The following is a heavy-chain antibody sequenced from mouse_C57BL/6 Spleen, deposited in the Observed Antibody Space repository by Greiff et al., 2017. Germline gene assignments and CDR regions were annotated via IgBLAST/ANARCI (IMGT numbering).Heavy chain of an antibody. V-gene: IGHV1-81*01. D-gene: IGHD1-1*01. CDR3: ASSCNPSFAY. CDR1: GYTFTSYG. Sequence: VQLQQSGAELARPGASVKLSCKASGYTFTSYGMSWVKQRTGQGLEWIGEIYPRSGNTYYNEKLKGKATLTADKSSSTAYMVLRCLTSEDSAVYFCASSCNPSFAYWGQGTLVTVSA. CDR2: IYPRSGNT. J-gene: IGHJ3*01.